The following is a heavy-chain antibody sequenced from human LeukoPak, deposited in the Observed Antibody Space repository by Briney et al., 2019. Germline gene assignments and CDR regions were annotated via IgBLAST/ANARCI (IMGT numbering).Heavy chain of an antibody. J-gene: IGHJ4*02. CDR3: AKVSHYYDSSGYPDH. CDR2: IWYDGSSK. V-gene: IGHV3-33*06. Sequence: GGSLRLSCAASGFTFSSYGMHWVRQAPGKGLEWVAVIWYDGSSKYYADSVRGRFTISRDNSKNTLSLQMNSLRVEDTAVYYCAKVSHYYDSSGYPDHWGQGTLVTVSS. D-gene: IGHD3-22*01. CDR1: GFTFSSYG.